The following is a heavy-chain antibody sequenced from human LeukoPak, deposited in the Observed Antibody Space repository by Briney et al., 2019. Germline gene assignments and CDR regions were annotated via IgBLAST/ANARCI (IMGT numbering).Heavy chain of an antibody. CDR1: GFTFSSYW. CDR3: AGVLVRMHCSSTSCVPYGMDV. V-gene: IGHV3-74*01. J-gene: IGHJ6*02. CDR2: INSDGSST. D-gene: IGHD2-2*01. Sequence: PGGSLRLSCAASGFTFSSYWMHWVRQAPGKGLVWVSRINSDGSSTSYADSVKGRFTISRDNAKNTLYLQMNSLRAEDTAVYYCAGVLVRMHCSSTSCVPYGMDVWGQGTTVTVSS.